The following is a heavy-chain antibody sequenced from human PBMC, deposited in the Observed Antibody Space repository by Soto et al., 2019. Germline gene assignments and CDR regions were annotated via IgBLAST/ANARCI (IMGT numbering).Heavy chain of an antibody. CDR3: ARDVAYYDVEGRMEN. V-gene: IGHV3-7*01. CDR1: GFTFSSYW. Sequence: EVQLVESGGGLVQPGGSLRLSCAASGFTFSSYWMSWVRQAPGKGLEWVANIKQDGSEKYYVDSVKGRFTISRDNAKNSLNLQMNSLRAEDTAVYYCARDVAYYDVEGRMENWGQGTLVTVSS. D-gene: IGHD3-10*02. J-gene: IGHJ4*02. CDR2: IKQDGSEK.